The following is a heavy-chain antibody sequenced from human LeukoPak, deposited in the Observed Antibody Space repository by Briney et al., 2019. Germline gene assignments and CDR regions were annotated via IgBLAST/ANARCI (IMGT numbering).Heavy chain of an antibody. CDR1: GGSFSGYY. CDR3: ARGGPGGDFWSGYLRGYYFDY. CDR2: INHSGST. D-gene: IGHD3-3*01. Sequence: SETLSLTCAVYGGSFSGYYWSWIRQPPGKGLEWIGEINHSGSTNYNPSLKSRVTISVDRSKNQFSLKLSSVTAADTAVYYCARGGPGGDFWSGYLRGYYFDYWGQGTLVTVSS. J-gene: IGHJ4*02. V-gene: IGHV4-34*01.